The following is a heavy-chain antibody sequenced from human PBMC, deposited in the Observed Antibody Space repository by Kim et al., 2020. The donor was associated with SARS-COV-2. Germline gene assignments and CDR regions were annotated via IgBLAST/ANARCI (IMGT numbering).Heavy chain of an antibody. D-gene: IGHD6-13*01. CDR3: ARITHAGNDPDY. Sequence: YYNTSLKTRITISKDTSKNQVVLTMTNMDPVDTATYYCARITHAGNDPDYWGQGTLVTVSS. V-gene: IGHV2-70*01. J-gene: IGHJ4*02.